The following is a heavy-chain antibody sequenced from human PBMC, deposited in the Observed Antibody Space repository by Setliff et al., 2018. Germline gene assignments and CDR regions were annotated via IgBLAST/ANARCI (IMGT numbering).Heavy chain of an antibody. CDR3: ARDPEGGEFDI. Sequence: SVKVSCKVSGGSFSNYAINWVRQVSGQGLEWMGRFIPVLSSAEFSQRFQGRVTFTADESTATVFMELNSLSAEDTGIYYCARDPEGGEFDIWGQGTLVTVSS. CDR1: GGSFSNYA. D-gene: IGHD2-21*01. V-gene: IGHV1-69*11. CDR2: FIPVLSSA. J-gene: IGHJ3*02.